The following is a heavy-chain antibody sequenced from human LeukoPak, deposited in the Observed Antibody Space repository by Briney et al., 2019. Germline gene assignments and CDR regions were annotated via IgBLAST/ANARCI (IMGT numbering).Heavy chain of an antibody. CDR2: ISYDGSNK. V-gene: IGHV3-30*01. CDR1: GFTFSSYA. J-gene: IGHJ4*02. D-gene: IGHD5-24*01. Sequence: HPGGSLRLSCAASGFTFSSYAMHWVRQAPGKGLEWVAVISYDGSNKYYADSVKGRFTISRDDSKNTLYLQMNSLRAEDTAVYYCARDGILERWLRLKVRYFDYWGQGTLVTVSS. CDR3: ARDGILERWLRLKVRYFDY.